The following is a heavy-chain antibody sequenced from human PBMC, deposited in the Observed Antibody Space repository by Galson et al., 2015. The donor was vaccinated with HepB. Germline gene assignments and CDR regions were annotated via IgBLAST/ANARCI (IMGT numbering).Heavy chain of an antibody. CDR3: AKVGDMVATIFARYYGMDV. CDR1: GFTFSSYA. Sequence: SLRLSCAASGFTFSSYAMSWVRQAPGKGLEWVSAISGSGGSTYYADSVKGRFTISRDNSKNTLYLQMNSLRAEDTAVYYCAKVGDMVATIFARYYGMDVWGQGTTVTVSS. D-gene: IGHD5-12*01. V-gene: IGHV3-23*01. J-gene: IGHJ6*02. CDR2: ISGSGGST.